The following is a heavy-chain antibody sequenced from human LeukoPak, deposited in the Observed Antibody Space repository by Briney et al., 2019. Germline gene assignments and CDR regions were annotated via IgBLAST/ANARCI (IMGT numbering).Heavy chain of an antibody. Sequence: GESLKISCNGSGYXFTSYWIGWVRQMPGKGLEWMGTIYPGDSDTRYSPSFQGQVTISADKSISTAYLQWSSLKASDTAMYYCARRGRITMVRGARGSAFDIWGQGTMVTVSS. CDR1: GYXFTSYW. J-gene: IGHJ3*02. V-gene: IGHV5-51*01. D-gene: IGHD3-10*01. CDR2: IYPGDSDT. CDR3: ARRGRITMVRGARGSAFDI.